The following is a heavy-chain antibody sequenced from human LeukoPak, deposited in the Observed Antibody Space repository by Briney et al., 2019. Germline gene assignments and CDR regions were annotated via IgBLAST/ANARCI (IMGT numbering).Heavy chain of an antibody. V-gene: IGHV3-23*01. CDR1: GFTFSSYG. CDR2: ICGSGGST. CDR3: ANEGFYGSGSPNY. J-gene: IGHJ4*02. D-gene: IGHD3-10*01. Sequence: GGTLRLSCAASGFTFSSYGVSWVRQAPGKGLEWVSAICGSGGSTYFADSVKGRFTISRDNSKTTLYLQMNSLRAEDTALYYCANEGFYGSGSPNYWGQGTLVTISS.